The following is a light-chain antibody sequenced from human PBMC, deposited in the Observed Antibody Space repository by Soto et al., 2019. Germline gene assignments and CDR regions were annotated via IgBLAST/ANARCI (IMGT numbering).Light chain of an antibody. V-gene: IGKV1-13*02. J-gene: IGKJ2*01. CDR1: QGISSA. CDR2: DAS. CDR3: QQCNSYPYT. Sequence: AIQLTQSPSSLSSSVGDRVTITCRASQGISSALAWYQQKPWKAPKLLIYDASSLESGVPSRFSGSGSGTDFTLTISSLQPEDFATYYCQQCNSYPYTWGQGNKLDIK.